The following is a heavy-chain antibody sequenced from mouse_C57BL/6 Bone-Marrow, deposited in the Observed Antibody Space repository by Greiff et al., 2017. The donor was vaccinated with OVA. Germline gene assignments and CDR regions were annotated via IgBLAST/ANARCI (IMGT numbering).Heavy chain of an antibody. Sequence: QVQLQQPGAELVRPGSSVKLSCKASGYTFTSYWMHWVKQRPIQGLEWIGNIDPSDSETHYNQKFKDKATLTVDKSSSTAYMQLSSLTSEDSAVYYCARELIDGYDLFWGTGTTGTVAS. V-gene: IGHV1-52*01. CDR3: ARELIDGYDLF. CDR2: IDPSDSET. D-gene: IGHD2-2*01. CDR1: GYTFTSYW. J-gene: IGHJ1*03.